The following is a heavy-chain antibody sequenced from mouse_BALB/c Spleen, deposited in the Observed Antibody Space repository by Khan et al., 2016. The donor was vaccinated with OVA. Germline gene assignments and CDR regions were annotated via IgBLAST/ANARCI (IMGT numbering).Heavy chain of an antibody. Sequence: QIPLVQSGPELKKPGETVKISCKASGHAFTKYGMNWVKQAPGQGLKWMGWINTYTGEPTYADDFNGRFAFSLETSASTAYLQINNLKNEDTATYFCARPPYFSYVLDSWGQGTSVTVSS. D-gene: IGHD2-10*01. V-gene: IGHV9-3-1*01. CDR3: ARPPYFSYVLDS. CDR1: GHAFTKYG. CDR2: INTYTGEP. J-gene: IGHJ4*01.